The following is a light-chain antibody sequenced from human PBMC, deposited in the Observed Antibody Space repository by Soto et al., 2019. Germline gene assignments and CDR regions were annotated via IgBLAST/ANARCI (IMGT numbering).Light chain of an antibody. V-gene: IGKV3-20*01. CDR2: GAF. CDR3: QQFGSLVT. CDR1: QSISSSY. Sequence: EIVLTQSPDTLSLSPGERATLSCRARQSISSSYLAWYQQKPGQAPRLLIYGAFSRATGIPDRFSGSGSGTDFTLTISRLEPEDLALYFCQQFGSLVTFGGGTKVEIK. J-gene: IGKJ4*01.